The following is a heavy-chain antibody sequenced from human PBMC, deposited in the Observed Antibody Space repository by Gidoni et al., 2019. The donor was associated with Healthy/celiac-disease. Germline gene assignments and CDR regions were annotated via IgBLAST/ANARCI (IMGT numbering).Heavy chain of an antibody. CDR1: GYSISSGYY. V-gene: IGHV4-38-2*02. J-gene: IGHJ6*02. CDR3: ARDRPNYDYVWGSYRQRPFAMDV. Sequence: QVQLQESGPGLVKPSETLSLTCTVSGYSISSGYYWGWIRQPPGKGLEWIGSIYHSGSTYYNPSLKSRVTISVDTSKNQFSLKLSSVTAADTAVYYCARDRPNYDYVWGSYRQRPFAMDVWGQGTTVTVSS. CDR2: IYHSGST. D-gene: IGHD3-16*02.